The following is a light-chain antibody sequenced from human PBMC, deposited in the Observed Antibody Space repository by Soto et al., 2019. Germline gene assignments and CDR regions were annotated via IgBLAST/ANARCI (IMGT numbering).Light chain of an antibody. CDR3: QQYNNWPPIT. CDR2: GTS. CDR1: QSFSSN. Sequence: ELVITQSPATLSVSPGERATLSCRASQSFSSNVAWYQQKPGQAPRLLIYGTSTRVTGIPARFSGSGSGTEFTLTISSLQSEDFAVYYCQQYNNWPPITFGQGTRLEIK. J-gene: IGKJ5*01. V-gene: IGKV3-15*01.